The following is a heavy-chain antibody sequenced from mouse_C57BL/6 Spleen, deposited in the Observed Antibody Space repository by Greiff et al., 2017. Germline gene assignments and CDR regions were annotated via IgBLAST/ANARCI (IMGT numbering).Heavy chain of an antibody. V-gene: IGHV1-64*01. J-gene: IGHJ2*01. CDR3: AREGYYGSSLFDY. CDR1: GYTFTSYW. Sequence: QVQLKQPGAELVKPGASVKLSCKASGYTFTSYWMHWVKQRPGQGLEWIGMIHPNSGSTNYNEKFKSKATLTVDKSSSTAYMQLSSLTSEDSAVYYCAREGYYGSSLFDYWGQGTTLTVSS. D-gene: IGHD1-1*01. CDR2: IHPNSGST.